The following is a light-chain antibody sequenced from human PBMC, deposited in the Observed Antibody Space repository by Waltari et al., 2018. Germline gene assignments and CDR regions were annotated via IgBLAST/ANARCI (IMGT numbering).Light chain of an antibody. CDR1: QDISKY. J-gene: IGKJ2*01. V-gene: IGKV1-33*01. Sequence: DIQMTQSPSSLSAAVGDRVTITCRASQDISKYLSGFQQKAGKAPQLLLDDVSNLEAGVPSRFSGTVSGTDFAFTITSLQPEDIATYYCQHYHSLPYTFGRGTKLQIK. CDR2: DVS. CDR3: QHYHSLPYT.